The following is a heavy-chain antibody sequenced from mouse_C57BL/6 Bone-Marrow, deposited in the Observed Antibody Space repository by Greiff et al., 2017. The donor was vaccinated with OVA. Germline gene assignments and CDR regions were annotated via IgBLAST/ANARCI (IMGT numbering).Heavy chain of an antibody. J-gene: IGHJ2*01. CDR3: AREGSSGSPVGFDY. CDR2: IDPSDSST. CDR1: GYTFTSYW. Sequence: QVQLQQPGAELVMPGASVKLSCKASGYTFTSYWMHWVKQRPGQGLEWIGEIDPSDSSTNYNQKFKGKSTLTVDKSSRTAYMQLSSLTLKDAAVYYCAREGSSGSPVGFDYWGQGTTRTVSS. D-gene: IGHD3-2*02. V-gene: IGHV1-69*01.